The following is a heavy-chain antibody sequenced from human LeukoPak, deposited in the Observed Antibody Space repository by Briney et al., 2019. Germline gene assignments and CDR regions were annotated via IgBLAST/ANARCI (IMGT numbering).Heavy chain of an antibody. Sequence: SVKVSCKASGGTFSSYAISWVRQAPGQGLEWMGGIIPIFGTANYAQKFQGRVTITADESTSTAYMELSSLRSEDTAVYYCASFAVTAPPVGGYFDYWSQGTLVTVSS. V-gene: IGHV1-69*13. D-gene: IGHD2-21*02. CDR3: ASFAVTAPPVGGYFDY. CDR1: GGTFSSYA. CDR2: IIPIFGTA. J-gene: IGHJ4*02.